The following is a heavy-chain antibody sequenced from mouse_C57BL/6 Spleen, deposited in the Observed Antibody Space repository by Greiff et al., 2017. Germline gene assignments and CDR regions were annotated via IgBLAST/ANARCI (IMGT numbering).Heavy chain of an antibody. Sequence: EVQLQQSGPELVKPGASVKISCKASGYTFTDYYMNWVKQSHGKSLEWIGDINPNNGGTSYNQKFKGKATLTVDKSSSTAYMALRSLTSEDSAVYYCASGYYDSYAMDYWGQGTSVTVSS. J-gene: IGHJ4*01. CDR2: INPNNGGT. D-gene: IGHD2-3*01. V-gene: IGHV1-26*01. CDR3: ASGYYDSYAMDY. CDR1: GYTFTDYY.